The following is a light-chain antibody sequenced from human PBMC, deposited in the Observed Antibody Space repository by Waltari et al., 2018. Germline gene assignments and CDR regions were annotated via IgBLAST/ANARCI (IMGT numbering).Light chain of an antibody. CDR1: ESITTNF. CDR2: GAS. J-gene: IGKJ5*01. V-gene: IGKV3-20*01. CDR3: QHYGRSAIT. Sequence: EIVLTQSPVTLSLSPGERATLSCRPSESITTNFIAWYQQKPGQAPRLLIHGASIRATGISDFVSGSGSGTDFTLTISRLEPEDFAVDYCQHYGRSAITFGQGTRLDIK.